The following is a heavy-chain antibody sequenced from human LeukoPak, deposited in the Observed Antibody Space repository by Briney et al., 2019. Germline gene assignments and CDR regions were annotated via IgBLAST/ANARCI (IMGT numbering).Heavy chain of an antibody. CDR3: ARDLGYKEYYDFWSGYYIDY. Sequence: PSETLSLTCTVSGGSISSYYWSLIRQPAGKGLEWIGRIYTSGSTNYNPSLKSRVTMSVDTSKNQFSLKLSSVTAADTAVYYCARDLGYKEYYDFWSGYYIDYWGQGTLVTVSS. J-gene: IGHJ4*02. CDR1: GGSISSYY. V-gene: IGHV4-4*07. CDR2: IYTSGST. D-gene: IGHD3-3*01.